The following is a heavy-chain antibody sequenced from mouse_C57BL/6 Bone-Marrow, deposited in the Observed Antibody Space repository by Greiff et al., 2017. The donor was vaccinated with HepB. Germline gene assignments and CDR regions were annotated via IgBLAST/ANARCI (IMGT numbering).Heavy chain of an antibody. CDR2: ISSGGSYT. V-gene: IGHV5-6*01. J-gene: IGHJ4*01. CDR1: GFTFSSYG. CDR3: ARPAMDY. Sequence: EVQVVESGGDLVKPGGSLKLSCAASGFTFSSYGMSWVRQTPDKRLEWVATISSGGSYTYYPDSVKGRFTISRDNAKNTLYLQMSSLKSEDTAMYYCARPAMDYWGQGTSVTVSS.